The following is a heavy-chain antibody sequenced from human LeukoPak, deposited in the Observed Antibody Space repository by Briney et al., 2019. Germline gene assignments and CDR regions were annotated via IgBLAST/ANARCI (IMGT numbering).Heavy chain of an antibody. D-gene: IGHD1-26*01. CDR2: INTGNGNT. J-gene: IGHJ4*02. Sequence: GASVKVSCKTSGYTFTNYGMHWVRQAPRQSLEWMGWINTGNGNTKSSQKFQDRVTLTRDTSASTAYMELNSVSSEDTAVYFCARVPLHDASGRYYPHWGQGTLVTVSS. V-gene: IGHV1-3*04. CDR1: GYTFTNYG. CDR3: ARVPLHDASGRYYPH.